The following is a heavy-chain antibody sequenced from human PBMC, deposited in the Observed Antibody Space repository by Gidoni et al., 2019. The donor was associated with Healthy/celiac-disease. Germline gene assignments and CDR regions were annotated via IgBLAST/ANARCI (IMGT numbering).Heavy chain of an antibody. CDR3: ARDCTSCYSAPYYYYGMDV. CDR1: GGSISSYY. V-gene: IGHV4-59*01. CDR2: IYYSGST. D-gene: IGHD2-2*01. Sequence: SLTCPVSGGSISSYYGSWIRQPPGKGLEWIGYIYYSGSTNYNPSLKSRVTISVDTSKNQFSLKLSSVTAADTAGYYCARDCTSCYSAPYYYYGMDVWGQGTTVTVSS. J-gene: IGHJ6*02.